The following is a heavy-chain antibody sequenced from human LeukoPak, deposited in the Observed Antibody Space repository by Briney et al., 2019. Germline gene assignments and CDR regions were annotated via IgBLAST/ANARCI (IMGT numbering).Heavy chain of an antibody. V-gene: IGHV3-23*01. CDR1: GFTFNNYA. CDR3: ASRNNLEAPAARGGVY. Sequence: QPGGSLRLSCAASGFTFNNYAMSWVRQAPGKGLGWVSAISGSGGSTCYADSVKGRFTISRDNSKNTLYLQMNSLRAEDTVVYYCASRNNLEAPAARGGVYWGQGTLVTVSS. CDR2: ISGSGGST. D-gene: IGHD2-2*01. J-gene: IGHJ4*02.